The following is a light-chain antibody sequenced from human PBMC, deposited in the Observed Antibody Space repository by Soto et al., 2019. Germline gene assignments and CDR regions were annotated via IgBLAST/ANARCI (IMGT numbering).Light chain of an antibody. CDR2: EVN. Sequence: QSALTQPASVSGSPGQSITISCTGTSSDVGGYKYVSWYQQHPGKAPKLMIYEVNNRPSGVSNRFSGSKSGNTASLTISGLQAEDEADYYCTAYTSSSTVLFGGGTKLTVL. J-gene: IGLJ2*01. V-gene: IGLV2-14*01. CDR3: TAYTSSSTVL. CDR1: SSDVGGYKY.